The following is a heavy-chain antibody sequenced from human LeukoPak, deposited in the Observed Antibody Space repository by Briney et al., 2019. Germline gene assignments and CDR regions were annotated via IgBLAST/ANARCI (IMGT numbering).Heavy chain of an antibody. CDR2: IRSSGSTI. V-gene: IGHV3-48*04. J-gene: IGHJ4*02. CDR3: ARDRTPYYYDSSGYLDY. D-gene: IGHD3-22*01. Sequence: GGSLRLSCAASGFTFSSYSMNSVRQAPGKGLEWVSYIRSSGSTIYYADSVKGRFTISRDNAKNSLYLQMNSLRAEDTAVYYCARDRTPYYYDSSGYLDYWGQGTLVTVSS. CDR1: GFTFSSYS.